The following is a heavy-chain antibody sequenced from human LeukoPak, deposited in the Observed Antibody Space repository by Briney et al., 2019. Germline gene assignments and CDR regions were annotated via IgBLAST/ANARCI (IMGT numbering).Heavy chain of an antibody. CDR1: GGSISSYY. CDR2: ISYSGGT. D-gene: IGHD5-18*01. CDR3: ARSVDTAMDFDH. J-gene: IGHJ4*02. V-gene: IGHV4-59*08. Sequence: SETLSLTCTVSGGSISSYYWSWIRQTPGKGLEWIGYISYSGGTNYNPSLKSRVTISRDTSENQFSLKLRSVTAADTARYYCARSVDTAMDFDHWGRGSRVTVSS.